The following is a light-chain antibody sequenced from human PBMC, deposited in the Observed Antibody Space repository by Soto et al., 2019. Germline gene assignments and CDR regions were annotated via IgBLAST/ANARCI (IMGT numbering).Light chain of an antibody. CDR2: DVS. CDR1: SSDVGGYKY. J-gene: IGLJ2*01. CDR3: SSYASGSTLV. Sequence: QSALTQPASVSGSPGQSITISCTGTSSDVGGYKYVSWYQHHPGKAPKLMIYDVSDRPSGVPNRFSASKSDNTASLTISGLQAEDEADYYCSSYASGSTLVFGGGTKLTVL. V-gene: IGLV2-14*03.